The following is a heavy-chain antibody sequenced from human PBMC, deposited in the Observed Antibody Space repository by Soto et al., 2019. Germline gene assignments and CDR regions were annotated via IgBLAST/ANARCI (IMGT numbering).Heavy chain of an antibody. CDR3: ARGIGGTSDY. Sequence: SETLSLTCAVHGGPFSGYYWSWIRQPPGKGLEWIGEINYSGNTNYTPSLKSRVTISVDTSKKHFSLKLSSVTAADTAVYYCARGIGGTSDYWGQGTLVTVSS. V-gene: IGHV4-34*01. CDR1: GGPFSGYY. D-gene: IGHD2-15*01. CDR2: INYSGNT. J-gene: IGHJ4*02.